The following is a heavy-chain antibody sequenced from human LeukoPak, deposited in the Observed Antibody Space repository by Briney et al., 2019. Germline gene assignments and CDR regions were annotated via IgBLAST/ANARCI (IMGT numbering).Heavy chain of an antibody. CDR1: GGSISSHY. V-gene: IGHV4-59*11. CDR2: IYYSGST. J-gene: IGHJ5*02. Sequence: SETLSLTCTVSGGSISSHYWSWIRQPPGKGLEWIGYIYYSGSTNYNPSLKSRVTISVDTSKNQFSLKLSSVTAADTAVYYCAREAEEQLVQGGWFDPWGQGTLVTVSS. CDR3: AREAEEQLVQGGWFDP. D-gene: IGHD6-6*01.